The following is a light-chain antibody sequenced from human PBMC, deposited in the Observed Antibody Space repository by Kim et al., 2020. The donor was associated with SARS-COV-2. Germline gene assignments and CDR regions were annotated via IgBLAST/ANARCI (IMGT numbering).Light chain of an antibody. CDR2: RNN. V-gene: IGLV1-47*01. CDR1: SSNIGSNL. CDR3: AAWDDRMNGRV. Sequence: GQRVTISCSGTSSNIGSNLVYWYQQLPGSAPKVLIFRNNQRPSGVPDRFSGSRSGTSASLAISGLRSEDEAMYYCAAWDDRMNGRVFGGGTKVTVL. J-gene: IGLJ3*02.